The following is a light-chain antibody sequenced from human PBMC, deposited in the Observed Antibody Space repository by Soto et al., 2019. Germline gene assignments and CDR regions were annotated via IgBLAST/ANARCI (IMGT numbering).Light chain of an antibody. Sequence: DIQMTQSPSSLSASVGDRVTITCRASQSISNYLNWYQQKPGKAPNLLIYAASSLHSGVPSRFSGSRSGTDFTLTISSLQPEDFATYFCQQSYITPGTFGQGTKVEIK. V-gene: IGKV1-39*01. CDR3: QQSYITPGT. CDR2: AAS. J-gene: IGKJ1*01. CDR1: QSISNY.